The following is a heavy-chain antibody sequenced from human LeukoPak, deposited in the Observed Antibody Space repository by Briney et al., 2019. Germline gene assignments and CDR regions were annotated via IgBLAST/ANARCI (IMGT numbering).Heavy chain of an antibody. CDR1: GFTFSSYG. Sequence: PGGSLRLSCAASGFTFSSYGVHWVRQAPGKGLEWVAVISYDGSNKYADSVKGRFTISRDNSKNTLYLQMNSLRAEDTAVYFCAKSGCTSTSCSHYFDYWGQGTLVTVSS. V-gene: IGHV3-30*18. CDR2: ISYDGSNK. D-gene: IGHD2-2*01. CDR3: AKSGCTSTSCSHYFDY. J-gene: IGHJ4*02.